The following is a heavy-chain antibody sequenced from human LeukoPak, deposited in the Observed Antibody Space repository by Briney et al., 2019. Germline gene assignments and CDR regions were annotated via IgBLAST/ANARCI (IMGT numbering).Heavy chain of an antibody. D-gene: IGHD3-22*01. CDR3: ARGFYYDSSGYYYFDY. CDR1: GYTFTSYA. Sequence: ASVKASFKASGYTFTSYAIHWVRPAPGQRVEWMGWINAGNGNTKYSQKFQGRVTITRDTSASTAYMELSSLRSEDTAVYYCARGFYYDSSGYYYFDYWGQGTLVTVSS. J-gene: IGHJ4*02. V-gene: IGHV1-3*01. CDR2: INAGNGNT.